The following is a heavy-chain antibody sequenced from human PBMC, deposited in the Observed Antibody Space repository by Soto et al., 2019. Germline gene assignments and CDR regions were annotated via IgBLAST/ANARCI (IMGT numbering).Heavy chain of an antibody. D-gene: IGHD3-10*01. CDR1: GLTFSSYG. CDR3: AKGELHPKSTHFDY. V-gene: IGHV3-30*18. J-gene: IGHJ4*02. CDR2: ISNDGRHK. Sequence: PGGSLRLSCAASGLTFSSYGIHWVRQAPGKGLEWMAVISNDGRHKYYTDSVRGRFTISRDNSQNTLYLQMNSLSAEDKAMYFCAKGELHPKSTHFDYWGQGTPVTSPQ.